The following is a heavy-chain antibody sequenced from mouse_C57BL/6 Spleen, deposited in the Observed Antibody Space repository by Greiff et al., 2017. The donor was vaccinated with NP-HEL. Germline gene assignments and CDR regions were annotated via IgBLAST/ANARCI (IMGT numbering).Heavy chain of an antibody. CDR3: ARDRVPLGYFDV. CDR2: ISDGGSYT. CDR1: GFTFSSYA. J-gene: IGHJ1*03. D-gene: IGHD2-14*01. Sequence: EVMLVESGGGLVKPGGSLKLSCAASGFTFSSYAMSWVRQTPEKRLEWVATISDGGSYTYYPDNVKGRFTISRDNAKNNLYLQMSHLKSEDTAMYYCARDRVPLGYFDVWGTGTTVTVSS. V-gene: IGHV5-4*01.